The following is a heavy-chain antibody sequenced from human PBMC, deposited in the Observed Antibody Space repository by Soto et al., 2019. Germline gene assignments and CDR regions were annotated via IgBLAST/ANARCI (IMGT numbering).Heavy chain of an antibody. CDR1: VFTFSNAW. D-gene: IGHD3-3*01. J-gene: IGHJ1*01. CDR3: TKGKTRRILRLLEWSRADWFQR. Sequence: VGSLRLSCASSVFTFSNAWMSCVRHSPGKWLEWVGRIKSKTDGGTTDYAAPVKGRFTISRDDSKNTLYLQMNSLKTEDTAVYYCTKGKTRRILRLLEWSRADWFQRWGQGTLVTVSS. CDR2: IKSKTDGGTT. V-gene: IGHV3-15*01.